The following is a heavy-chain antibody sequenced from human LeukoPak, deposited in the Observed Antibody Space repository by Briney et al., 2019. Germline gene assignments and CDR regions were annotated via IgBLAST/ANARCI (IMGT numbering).Heavy chain of an antibody. D-gene: IGHD3-3*01. Sequence: ASVRVSCEASGYTFTGYYMYWVRQAPGQGLEWLGWINPNSGVTSYVQKFQGRVTMTRDTSIGTAYMELSRLTSDDTAVYYCARAVVVGGYYRVYFDYWGQGTLVTVSS. CDR2: INPNSGVT. V-gene: IGHV1-2*02. CDR3: ARAVVVGGYYRVYFDY. J-gene: IGHJ4*02. CDR1: GYTFTGYY.